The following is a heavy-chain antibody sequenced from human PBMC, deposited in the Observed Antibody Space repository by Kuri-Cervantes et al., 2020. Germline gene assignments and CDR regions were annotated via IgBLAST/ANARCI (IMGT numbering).Heavy chain of an antibody. CDR2: ISYDGSNK. J-gene: IGHJ4*02. CDR3: ARPDIVVVPAAIGAFDY. Sequence: GESLKISCAASGFTFSSYAMHWVRQAPGKGLEWVAVISYDGSNKYYADSVKGRFTISRDNSKNSLYLQMNSLRDEDTAVYYCARPDIVVVPAAIGAFDYWGQGTLVTVSS. CDR1: GFTFSSYA. V-gene: IGHV3-30-3*01. D-gene: IGHD2-2*01.